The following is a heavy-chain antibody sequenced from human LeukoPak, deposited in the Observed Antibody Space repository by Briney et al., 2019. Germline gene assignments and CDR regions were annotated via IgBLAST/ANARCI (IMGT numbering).Heavy chain of an antibody. D-gene: IGHD2-15*01. J-gene: IGHJ6*04. V-gene: IGHV3-30*18. CDR1: GFIFSGYG. CDR3: AKDAGLLLRYYYYGMDV. CDR2: ISYDGSNK. Sequence: GRSLRLSCAASGFIFSGYGMHWVRQAPGKGLEWVAVISYDGSNKYYADSVKGRFTISRGNSKNTLYLQMNSLRAEDTAVYYCAKDAGLLLRYYYYGMDVWGKGTTVTVSS.